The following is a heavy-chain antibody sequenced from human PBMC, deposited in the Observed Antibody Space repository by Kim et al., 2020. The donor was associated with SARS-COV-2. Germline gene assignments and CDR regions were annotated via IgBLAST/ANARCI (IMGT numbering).Heavy chain of an antibody. V-gene: IGHV4-39*01. CDR3: ARQGGGDYASQDVFDY. D-gene: IGHD4-17*01. CDR2: IYYSGST. J-gene: IGHJ4*02. Sequence: SETLSLTCTVSGGSISSSSYYWGWIRQPPGKGLEWIGSIYYSGSTYYNPSLKSRVTISVDTSKNQFSLKLSSVTAADTAVYYCARQGGGDYASQDVFDYWGQGTLVTVSS. CDR1: GGSISSSSYY.